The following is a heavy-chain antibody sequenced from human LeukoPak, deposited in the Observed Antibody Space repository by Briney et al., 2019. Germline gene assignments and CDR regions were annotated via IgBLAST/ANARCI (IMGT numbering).Heavy chain of an antibody. J-gene: IGHJ4*02. V-gene: IGHV1-18*01. CDR1: GYTFTSYG. CDR3: ARDATYYYDSSGYYPFDY. CDR2: ISAYNGNT. Sequence: ASVKVSCKASGYTFTSYGISWVRQAPGQGLEWMGWISAYNGNTNYAQKLQGRVTMTTVTSTSTAYMELRSLRSDDTAVYYCARDATYYYDSSGYYPFDYWGQGTLVTVSS. D-gene: IGHD3-22*01.